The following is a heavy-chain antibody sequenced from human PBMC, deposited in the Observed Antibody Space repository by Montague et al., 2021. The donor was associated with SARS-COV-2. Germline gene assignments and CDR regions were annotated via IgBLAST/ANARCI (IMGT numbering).Heavy chain of an antibody. CDR2: ADYVPST. CDR3: ARTWRFGQSYGLDI. J-gene: IGHJ3*02. CDR1: GDSISSYY. Sequence: SETLSLTCSVSGDSISSYYYNWIRQTPGKGLEWIGYADYVPSTNXANTSSNPSLKRRVTISLDTSENQFSLKLSSVTAADTAVYYCARTWRFGQSYGLDIWGQGTMVTVSS. V-gene: IGHV4-59*01. D-gene: IGHD3-16*01.